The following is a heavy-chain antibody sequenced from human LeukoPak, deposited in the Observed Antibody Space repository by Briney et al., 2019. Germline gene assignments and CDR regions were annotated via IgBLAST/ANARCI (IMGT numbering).Heavy chain of an antibody. V-gene: IGHV1-8*02. J-gene: IGHJ6*03. Sequence: ASVKVSCKASGYTFTGYYMNWVRQAPGQGLEWMGWINPNSGNTGYAQKFQGRVTMTRNTSISTAYMELRSLRSDDTAVYYCARGLSPRSGWYDHYYYMDVWGKGTTVTVSS. CDR2: INPNSGNT. CDR1: GYTFTGYY. CDR3: ARGLSPRSGWYDHYYYMDV. D-gene: IGHD6-19*01.